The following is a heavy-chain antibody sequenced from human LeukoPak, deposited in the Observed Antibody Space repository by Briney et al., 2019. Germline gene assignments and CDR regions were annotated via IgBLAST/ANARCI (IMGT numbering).Heavy chain of an antibody. CDR2: ISYDGSNK. CDR1: GFTFSSCA. J-gene: IGHJ4*02. CDR3: ARDQSVFDY. Sequence: PGGSLRLSCAASGFTFSSCAMHWVRQAPGKGLEWVAVISYDGSNKYYADSVKGRFTISRDNSKNTLYLQMNSLRAEDTAVYYCARDQSVFDYWGQGTLVTVSS. V-gene: IGHV3-30-3*01.